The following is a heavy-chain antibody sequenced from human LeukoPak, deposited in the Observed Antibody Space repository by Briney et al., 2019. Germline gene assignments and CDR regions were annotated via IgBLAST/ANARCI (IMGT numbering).Heavy chain of an antibody. V-gene: IGHV4-59*11. CDR3: ARDYYDRRGEAFDI. CDR1: SDSIGIHY. J-gene: IGHJ3*02. D-gene: IGHD3-22*01. CDR2: IFYVGST. Sequence: SETLSLTCTVSSDSIGIHYWRWIRQPPGKGRVWIGYIFYVGSTNYNPSRKSRVTISVDTSKNQFSLKLNSVTAADTAVYYCARDYYDRRGEAFDIWGQGTMVTVSS.